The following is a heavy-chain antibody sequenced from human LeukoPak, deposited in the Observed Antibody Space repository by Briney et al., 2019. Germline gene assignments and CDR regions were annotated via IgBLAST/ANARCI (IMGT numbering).Heavy chain of an antibody. J-gene: IGHJ4*02. D-gene: IGHD3-3*01. CDR1: GGSFSGYY. CDR3: ARDRRGEYYDFWSDSKAPLALDY. CDR2: INRSGST. Sequence: SETLSLTCAVYGGSFSGYYWSWIRQPPGKGLEWIGEINRSGSTNYNPSLKSRVTISVDTSKNQFSLKLRSVTAADTAVYYCARDRRGEYYDFWSDSKAPLALDYWGEGPLVPVSS. V-gene: IGHV4-34*01.